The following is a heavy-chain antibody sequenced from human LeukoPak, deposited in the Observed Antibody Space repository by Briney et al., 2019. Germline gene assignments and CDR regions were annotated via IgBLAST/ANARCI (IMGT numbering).Heavy chain of an antibody. Sequence: PGGSLRLSCAASGFTFSSYAMSWVRQAPGKGLEXXXAISGSGGSTYYADSVKGRFTISRDNSKNTLYLQMNSLRAEDTAVYYCAKDLLDHNWFDPWGQGTLVTVSS. CDR3: AKDLLDHNWFDP. V-gene: IGHV3-23*01. CDR2: ISGSGGST. J-gene: IGHJ5*02. CDR1: GFTFSSYA.